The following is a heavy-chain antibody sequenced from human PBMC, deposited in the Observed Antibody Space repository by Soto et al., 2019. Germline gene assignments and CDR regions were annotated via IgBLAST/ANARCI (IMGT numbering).Heavy chain of an antibody. Sequence: QVLLVQSGAEVKKPGSSVKVSCKASGGTFNFYAISWVRQAPGQGLEWMGGIIPMFGTANYTQKFQGRVTITADESTSTVYMEVNRLRSDDTAAYYCAKEGPYDYVWGTIRKFDYWGQGTLVTVSS. J-gene: IGHJ4*02. V-gene: IGHV1-69*01. D-gene: IGHD3-16*01. CDR2: IIPMFGTA. CDR3: AKEGPYDYVWGTIRKFDY. CDR1: GGTFNFYA.